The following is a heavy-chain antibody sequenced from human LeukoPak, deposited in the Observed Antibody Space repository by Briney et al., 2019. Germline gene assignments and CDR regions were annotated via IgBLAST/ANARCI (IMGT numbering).Heavy chain of an antibody. Sequence: GGSLRLSCAASGFTFSSYSFNWVRQAPGKGLEWVSKISSRSSSAYYADSVKGRFTISRDNSKNTLYLQMNSLRAEDTAVYYCAKRRGLELLYYYYMDVWGKGTTVTVSS. CDR1: GFTFSSYS. D-gene: IGHD1-7*01. CDR3: AKRRGLELLYYYYMDV. J-gene: IGHJ6*03. CDR2: ISSRSSSA. V-gene: IGHV3-48*01.